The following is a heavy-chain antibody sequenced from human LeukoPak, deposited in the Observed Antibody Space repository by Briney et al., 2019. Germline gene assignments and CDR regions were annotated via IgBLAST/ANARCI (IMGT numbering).Heavy chain of an antibody. CDR2: ISSNGDST. CDR1: GFTFTIYA. D-gene: IGHD3-16*02. CDR3: VKLRYDYVWGSYLDY. Sequence: GGSLRLSCSASGFTFTIYAMHWVRQAPGKGLEYVSSISSNGDSTYYADSVKGRFTISRDNSKNTLYLQMSSLRPEDTAVYYCVKLRYDYVWGSYLDYWGQGTLVTVSS. J-gene: IGHJ4*02. V-gene: IGHV3-64D*06.